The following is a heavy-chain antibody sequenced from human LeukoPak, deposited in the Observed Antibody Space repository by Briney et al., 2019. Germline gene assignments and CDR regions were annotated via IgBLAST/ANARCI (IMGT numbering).Heavy chain of an antibody. D-gene: IGHD2-15*01. CDR3: ARDAPNCSGGSCSYFDY. J-gene: IGHJ4*02. CDR2: IYPGFYT. CDR1: GYSITDGYY. Sequence: SETLSLTCDVSGYSITDGYYWGWVRQPPGRGLEWIASIYPGFYTYSNPSLKSRVTLSVDTSKNQFSLRLSSVTAADTAVYYCARDAPNCSGGSCSYFDYWGQGALVTVSS. V-gene: IGHV4-38-2*02.